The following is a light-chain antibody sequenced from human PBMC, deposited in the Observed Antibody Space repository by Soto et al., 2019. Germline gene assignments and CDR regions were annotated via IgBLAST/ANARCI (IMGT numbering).Light chain of an antibody. J-gene: IGKJ4*01. CDR1: QSVKSSY. V-gene: IGKV3-20*01. CDR3: QQYGSSPLT. CDR2: GAS. Sequence: EIVLTQSPGTLSLSPGDRATLSCRASQSVKSSYLAWYQQKSGQPPRLLIYGASTRATGIPDRFIGSGSGTDFTLIISRMEPEDFAVFYCQQYGSSPLTFGGGTKVDI.